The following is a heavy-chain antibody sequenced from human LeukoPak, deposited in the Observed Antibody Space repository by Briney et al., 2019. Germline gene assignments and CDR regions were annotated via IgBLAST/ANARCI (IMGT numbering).Heavy chain of an antibody. J-gene: IGHJ6*02. Sequence: GGSLRLSCAASGFTFSSYSMNWVHQAPGKGLEWVSSISSSSSYIYYADSVKGRFTISRDNAKNSLYLQMNSLRAEDTAVYYCARDGRATVTTRCMDAWGQGTTVTVSS. CDR1: GFTFSSYS. V-gene: IGHV3-21*01. CDR3: ARDGRATVTTRCMDA. D-gene: IGHD4-17*01. CDR2: ISSSSSYI.